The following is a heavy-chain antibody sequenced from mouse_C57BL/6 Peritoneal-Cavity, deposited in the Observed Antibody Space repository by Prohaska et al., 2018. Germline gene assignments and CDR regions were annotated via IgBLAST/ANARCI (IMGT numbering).Heavy chain of an antibody. Sequence: SVKLSCKASGYTFTSYDINWVKQRPGQGLEWIGWIYPRDGSTKYNEKFKGKATLTVDTSSSTADMELHSLKCEESAGDWWGRGGGGYFDVWGTGTTVTVSS. CDR2: IYPRDGST. CDR3: GRGGGGYFDV. V-gene: IGHV1-85*01. CDR1: GYTFTSYD. J-gene: IGHJ1*03.